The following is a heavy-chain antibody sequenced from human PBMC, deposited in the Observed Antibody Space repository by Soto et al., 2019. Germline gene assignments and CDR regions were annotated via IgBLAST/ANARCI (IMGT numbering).Heavy chain of an antibody. CDR2: VSFDGSHK. V-gene: IGHV3-30*18. J-gene: IGHJ5*01. CDR3: AKIGDAVSGFFDF. CDR1: GFTFRSYA. Sequence: QVQLVQSGGGVVQPGGSLRLSCAASGFTFRSYAIHWVRQAPGKGLEWVADVSFDGSHKTYAVPVWGRFTLSRDNSKKTVYLQMNSLRAEDTAVYYCAKIGDAVSGFFDFWGQGTQVAVSS. D-gene: IGHD3-3*01.